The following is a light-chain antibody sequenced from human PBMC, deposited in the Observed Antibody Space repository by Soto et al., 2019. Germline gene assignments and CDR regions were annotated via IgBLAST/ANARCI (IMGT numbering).Light chain of an antibody. CDR1: SSDVGGYNY. Sequence: QSVLTQPASVSGSPGQSITISCTGTSSDVGGYNYVSWYQQHPGKAPKLMIYEVSYRPSGVSNRFSGSKSGNTASLTISGLQPDDEAEYFCCSYAGSYTLIFGGGTKLTVL. CDR3: CSYAGSYTLI. CDR2: EVS. V-gene: IGLV2-14*01. J-gene: IGLJ2*01.